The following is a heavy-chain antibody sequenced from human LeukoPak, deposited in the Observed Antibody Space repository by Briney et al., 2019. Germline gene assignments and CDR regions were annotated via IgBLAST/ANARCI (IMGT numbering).Heavy chain of an antibody. CDR3: ASRMAVRPKYYFDS. CDR2: IYYSGNT. CDR1: GGSIRNYH. V-gene: IGHV4-59*08. Sequence: SETLSLTCTVSGGSIRNYHWSWIRQPPGKGLEWIGFIYYSGNTKYNPSLKGRVTISVDTSKNQFSLKLTSVTAADTAVYYCASRMAVRPKYYFDSWGPGILVTVSS. J-gene: IGHJ4*02. D-gene: IGHD6-6*01.